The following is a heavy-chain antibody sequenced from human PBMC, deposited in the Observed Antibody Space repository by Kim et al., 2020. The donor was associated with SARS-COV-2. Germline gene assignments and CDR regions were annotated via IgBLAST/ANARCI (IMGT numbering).Heavy chain of an antibody. CDR1: GGSFSGYY. Sequence: SETLSLTCAVYGGSFSGYYWSWIRQPPGKGLEWIGEINHSGSNNYNPSLKSRVTISVDTSRNQISLKLSSVTAADTAVYYCAIRYYYDSSGYYDYFDYWGQGTLVTVSS. CDR2: INHSGSN. V-gene: IGHV4-34*01. CDR3: AIRYYYDSSGYYDYFDY. J-gene: IGHJ4*02. D-gene: IGHD3-22*01.